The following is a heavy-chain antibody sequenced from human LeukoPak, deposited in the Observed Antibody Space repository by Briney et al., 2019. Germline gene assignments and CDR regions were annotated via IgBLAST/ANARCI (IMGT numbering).Heavy chain of an antibody. CDR2: INHSGST. D-gene: IGHD6-6*01. CDR3: ARALSSSSRHYDAFDI. J-gene: IGHJ3*02. V-gene: IGHV4-34*01. CDR1: GGSFSGYY. Sequence: SSETLSLTCAVYGGSFSGYYWSWIRQPPGKGLEWIGEINHSGSTNYNPSLKSRVTISVDTSKNQFSLKLSSVTAADTAVYYCARALSSSSRHYDAFDIWGQGTMVTVSS.